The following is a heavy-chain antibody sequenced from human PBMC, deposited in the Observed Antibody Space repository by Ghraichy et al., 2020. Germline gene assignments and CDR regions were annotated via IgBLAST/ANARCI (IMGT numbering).Heavy chain of an antibody. J-gene: IGHJ5*02. Sequence: ASVKVSCKASGYTFTSHGISWVRQAPGQGLEWMGWISTYNGNRIYAQKFQDRVTMTTDTSTSTAYVELRSLRSDDTAVYYCARDINYYGSGSYTWGQGSLVTVSS. CDR1: GYTFTSHG. CDR3: ARDINYYGSGSYT. D-gene: IGHD3-10*01. V-gene: IGHV1-18*01. CDR2: ISTYNGNR.